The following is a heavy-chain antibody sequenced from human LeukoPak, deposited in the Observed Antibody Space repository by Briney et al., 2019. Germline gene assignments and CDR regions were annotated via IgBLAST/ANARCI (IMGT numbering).Heavy chain of an antibody. CDR1: GFTFSSYA. Sequence: GGSLKLSCAASGFTFSSYAMSWVRQAPGKGLEWVSAISGSGGSTHYADSVKGRFTISRDNSKNTLYLQMHSLRAEDTAVYYCAKDYLYCTNGVCLLYYFDCWGQGTLVTVSS. CDR3: AKDYLYCTNGVCLLYYFDC. D-gene: IGHD2-8*01. J-gene: IGHJ4*02. V-gene: IGHV3-23*01. CDR2: ISGSGGST.